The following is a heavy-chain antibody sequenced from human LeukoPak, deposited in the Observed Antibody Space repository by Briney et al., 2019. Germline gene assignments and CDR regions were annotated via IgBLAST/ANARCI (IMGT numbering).Heavy chain of an antibody. J-gene: IGHJ4*02. Sequence: SETLSLTCTVSGGSISSYYWSWIRQPPGKGLELIGYIYYSGSTNYNPSLKSRVTISVDTSKNQFSLKLSSVTAADTAVYYCARAEGTIFGVVNPSYYFDYWGQGTLVTVSS. D-gene: IGHD3-3*01. CDR3: ARAEGTIFGVVNPSYYFDY. CDR2: IYYSGST. V-gene: IGHV4-59*01. CDR1: GGSISSYY.